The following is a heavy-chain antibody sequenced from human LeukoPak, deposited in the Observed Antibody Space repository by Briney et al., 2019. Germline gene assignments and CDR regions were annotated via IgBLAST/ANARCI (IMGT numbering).Heavy chain of an antibody. CDR1: GFTFSTYA. CDR3: AKMVPISGRPREGFDY. V-gene: IGHV3-23*01. CDR2: ISGSGNSP. D-gene: IGHD1-26*01. J-gene: IGHJ4*02. Sequence: GGSLRLSCVASGFTFSTYAVSWVRQAPGKGLEWVSAISGSGNSPYYADSGKGRFTISRDNSKNTLYLQMNSLRADDTAVYYCAKMVPISGRPREGFDYWGQGTLVTVSS.